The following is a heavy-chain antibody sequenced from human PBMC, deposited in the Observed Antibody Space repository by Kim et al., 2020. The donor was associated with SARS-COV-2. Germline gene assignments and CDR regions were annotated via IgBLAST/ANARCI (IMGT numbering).Heavy chain of an antibody. CDR2: INHSGST. CDR3: ARDTTGKAVAGTFDY. CDR1: GGSFSGYY. Sequence: SETLSLTCAVYGGSFSGYYWSWIRQPPGKGLEWIGEINHSGSTNYNPSLKSRVTISVDTSKNQFSLKLSSVTAADTAVYYCARDTTGKAVAGTFDYWGQGTLVTVSS. D-gene: IGHD6-19*01. J-gene: IGHJ4*02. V-gene: IGHV4-34*01.